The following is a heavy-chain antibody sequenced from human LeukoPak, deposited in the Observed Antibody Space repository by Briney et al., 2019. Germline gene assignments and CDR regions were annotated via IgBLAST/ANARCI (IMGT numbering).Heavy chain of an antibody. Sequence: PGGSLRLTCAASGFTFSSYSMNWVRQAPGKGLEWLSSISSSSSYIYYADSVKGRFTISRDNAKNSLYLQMNSLRAEDTAVYYCARDQEQWPKYYFDYWGRGTLVTVSS. CDR2: ISSSSSYI. CDR1: GFTFSSYS. V-gene: IGHV3-21*01. CDR3: ARDQEQWPKYYFDY. D-gene: IGHD6-19*01. J-gene: IGHJ4*02.